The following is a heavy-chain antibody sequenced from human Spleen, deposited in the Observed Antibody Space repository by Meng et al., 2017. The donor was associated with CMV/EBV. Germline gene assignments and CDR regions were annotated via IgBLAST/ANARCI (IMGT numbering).Heavy chain of an antibody. CDR3: TRGYYSDSSGHYYANPHWFDP. Sequence: SETLSLTCTVSGGSSSSNSYYWGWIRQPPGKGREWIGSIYYSGSTYYNPSLKSRVTISVDTSKNQISLKLSSVTAADTDVYYCTRGYYSDSSGHYYANPHWFDPWGRGTLVTVSS. CDR2: IYYSGST. V-gene: IGHV4-39*07. CDR1: GGSSSSNSYY. D-gene: IGHD3-22*01. J-gene: IGHJ5*02.